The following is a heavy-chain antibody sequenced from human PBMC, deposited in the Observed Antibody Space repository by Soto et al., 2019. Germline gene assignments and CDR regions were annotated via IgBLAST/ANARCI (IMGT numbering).Heavy chain of an antibody. Sequence: ETLSLTCIVSGDSISSDSYYWGWIRQPPGKGLEWIGSISYSGSTYYNPSLKSRVTISVDTSKKQFSLKLSSVTAADTAVYYCARLLEMVVNGVGGDVFDIWXQGTMVTVSS. J-gene: IGHJ3*02. CDR3: ARLLEMVVNGVGGDVFDI. D-gene: IGHD7-27*01. V-gene: IGHV4-39*01. CDR1: GDSISSDSYY. CDR2: ISYSGST.